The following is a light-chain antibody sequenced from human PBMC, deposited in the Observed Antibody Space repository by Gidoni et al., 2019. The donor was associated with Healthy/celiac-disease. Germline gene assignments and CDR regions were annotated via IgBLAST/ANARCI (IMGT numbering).Light chain of an antibody. V-gene: IGKV3-20*01. CDR2: GTS. J-gene: IGKJ1*01. CDR1: QSGSSKY. Sequence: DIVLTQSPGTLSLSPGDRATLSCRASQSGSSKYLAWYQQKPGQAPRLLIYGTSRRATGIPDRFSGSGSGTDFTLTISRLEPEDLPVYYCQQYGSSPVFGQGTKVEIK. CDR3: QQYGSSPV.